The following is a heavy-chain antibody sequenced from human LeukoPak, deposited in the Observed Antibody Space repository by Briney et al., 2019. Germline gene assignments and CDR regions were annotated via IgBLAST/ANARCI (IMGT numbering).Heavy chain of an antibody. CDR3: ARNWRPDY. J-gene: IGHJ4*02. V-gene: IGHV1-2*02. CDR1: GYTFTDYS. CDR2: INPNSGGT. Sequence: ASVKVSCKASGYTFTDYSVHWVRHAPGQGLEGMGWINPNSGGTNYAQKFQGRVTMTRDPSITTAYMEVSSLRPDDTAVYYCARNWRPDYWGQGTLVTVSS. D-gene: IGHD1-1*01.